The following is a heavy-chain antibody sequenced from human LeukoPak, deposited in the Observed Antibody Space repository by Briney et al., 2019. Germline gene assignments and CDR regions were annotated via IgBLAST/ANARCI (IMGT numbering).Heavy chain of an antibody. CDR3: ASSFGFKVAPSYMVDY. CDR1: GGTFSSYA. J-gene: IGHJ4*02. Sequence: SVNVSFKASGGTFSSYAISWVRQAPGQGLEWMGGIIPIFGTANYAQKFQGRVTITADESTSTAYMELSSLRSEDTAVYYCASSFGFKVAPSYMVDYWGQGTLVTVSS. CDR2: IIPIFGTA. D-gene: IGHD2-15*01. V-gene: IGHV1-69*13.